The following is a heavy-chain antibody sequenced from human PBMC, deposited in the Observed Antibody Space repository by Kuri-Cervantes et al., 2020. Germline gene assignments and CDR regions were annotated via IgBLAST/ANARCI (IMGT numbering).Heavy chain of an antibody. CDR2: ITTSSGIT. J-gene: IGHJ4*02. V-gene: IGHV3-23*01. CDR3: ARDHKWAFDY. D-gene: IGHD1-26*01. CDR1: GFTFSNFP. Sequence: GESLKISCEASGFTFSNFPFSWVRQAPGKGLEWVSSITTSSGITYYADSVKGRFTISRDDAKNSLDLQMSSLTDEDTAVYYCARDHKWAFDYWGQGILVTVSS.